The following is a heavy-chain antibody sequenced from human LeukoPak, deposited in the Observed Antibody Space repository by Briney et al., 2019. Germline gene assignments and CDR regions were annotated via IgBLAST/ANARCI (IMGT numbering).Heavy chain of an antibody. CDR2: IKQDGSEK. V-gene: IGHV3-7*01. J-gene: IGHJ4*02. CDR3: ARASMYFDSSGFLDF. Sequence: GGSLRLSCAASGFTFSHYWVSWVRQAPGKGLEWVANIKQDGSEKYYVESVKGRFTISRDNANNSLYLQMKSLRAEDAAVYYCARASMYFDSSGFLDFWGQGTLVTVSS. CDR1: GFTFSHYW. D-gene: IGHD3-22*01.